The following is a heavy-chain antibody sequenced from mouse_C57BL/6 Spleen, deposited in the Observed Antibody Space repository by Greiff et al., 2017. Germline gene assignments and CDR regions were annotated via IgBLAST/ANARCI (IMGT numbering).Heavy chain of an antibody. CDR1: GFTFSSYA. CDR2: ISDGGSYT. D-gene: IGHD1-1*01. J-gene: IGHJ4*01. CDR3: ARDRTTVEMDD. Sequence: EVKLMESGGGLVKPGGSLKLSCAASGFTFSSYAMSWVRQPPEKRLEWVATISDGGSYTYYPDNVKGRFTISRDNAKNNLYLQMSHLKYEDTAMYYCARDRTTVEMDDWGQGTSVTVSS. V-gene: IGHV5-4*01.